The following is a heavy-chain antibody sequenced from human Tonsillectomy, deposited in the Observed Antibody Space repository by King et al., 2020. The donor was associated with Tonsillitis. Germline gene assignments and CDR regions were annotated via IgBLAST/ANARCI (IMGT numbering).Heavy chain of an antibody. CDR1: GGSISSYY. CDR3: ARGXGVLFDY. Sequence: QLQESGPGLVKPSETLSLTCTVSGGSISSYYWNWIRQPAGKGLEWIGRIYTSGGTNYNPPLKSRVTTSVDTSKNQISLKLSSVTAADTAVYYCARGXGVLFDYWGQGILVTVSS. CDR2: IYTSGGT. V-gene: IGHV4-4*07. D-gene: IGHD3-10*01. J-gene: IGHJ4*02.